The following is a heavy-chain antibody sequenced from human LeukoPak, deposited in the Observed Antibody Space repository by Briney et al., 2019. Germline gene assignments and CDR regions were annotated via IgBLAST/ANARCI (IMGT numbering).Heavy chain of an antibody. J-gene: IGHJ4*02. CDR1: GGSISSSSYY. CDR2: IYYSGST. D-gene: IGHD3-3*01. V-gene: IGHV4-39*07. Sequence: PSETLSLTCTVSGGSISSSSYYWGWIRQPPGKGLEWIGSIYYSGSTYYNPSLKSRVTISVDTSKNQFSLKLSSVTAADTAVYYCARAKRSRDFWSGSQSGINKVYYFDYWGQGTLVTVSS. CDR3: ARAKRSRDFWSGSQSGINKVYYFDY.